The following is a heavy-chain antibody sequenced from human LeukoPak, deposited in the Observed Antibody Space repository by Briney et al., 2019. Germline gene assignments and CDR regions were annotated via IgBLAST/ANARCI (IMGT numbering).Heavy chain of an antibody. D-gene: IGHD1-20*01. CDR3: ARHLPITGSRLYFFDY. J-gene: IGHJ4*02. CDR2: IYYSGSN. CDR1: GCSISSYY. V-gene: IGHV4-59*08. Sequence: PSETLSLTCTVSGCSISSYYWRWLRQPPGQGLVGSGYIYYSGSNNYNPSLQSRVTITVATTNNKYFPQMSSLTAAATAVYYCARHLPITGSRLYFFDYWGQGTLVTVSS.